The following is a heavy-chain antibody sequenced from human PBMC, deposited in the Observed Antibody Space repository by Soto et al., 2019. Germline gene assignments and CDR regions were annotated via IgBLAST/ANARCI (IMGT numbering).Heavy chain of an antibody. D-gene: IGHD2-2*01. CDR2: ISYDGSNK. J-gene: IGHJ6*02. V-gene: IGHV3-30-3*01. CDR3: ARDGIVVVPAATGYYYGMDV. CDR1: GFTFSSYA. Sequence: PGGSLRLSCAASGFTFSSYAMHWVRQAPGKGLEWVAVISYDGSNKYYADSVKGRFTISRDNSKNTLYLQMNSLRAEDTAVYYCARDGIVVVPAATGYYYGMDVWGQGTTVTVSS.